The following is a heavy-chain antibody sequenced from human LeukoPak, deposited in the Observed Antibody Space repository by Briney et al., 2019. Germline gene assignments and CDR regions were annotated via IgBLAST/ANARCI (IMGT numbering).Heavy chain of an antibody. J-gene: IGHJ6*03. D-gene: IGHD5-18*01. CDR1: GFTFSSYA. CDR3: ARDPVDTAPFLYMDV. V-gene: IGHV3-64*01. CDR2: ISSNGGST. Sequence: PGGSLRLSCAASGFTFSSYAMHWVRQAPGKGLEYVSAISSNGGSTYYANSVKGRFTISRDNSKNTLYLQMGSLRAEDMAVYYCARDPVDTAPFLYMDVWGKGTTVTVSS.